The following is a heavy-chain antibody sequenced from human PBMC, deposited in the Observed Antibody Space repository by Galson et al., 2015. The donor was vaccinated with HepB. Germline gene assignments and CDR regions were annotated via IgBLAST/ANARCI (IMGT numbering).Heavy chain of an antibody. CDR1: GLNLNTYA. Sequence: SLRLSCAASGLNLNTYAMSWVRQAPGKGPEWVSVISGDGETTYYADSVKGRFTISRDNSKNMLYLQMNSLRAEDTAIYHCAKGQFERNIADTFDTWGQGIVVTVSS. V-gene: IGHV3-23*01. J-gene: IGHJ3*01. CDR3: AKGQFERNIADTFDT. CDR2: ISGDGETT. D-gene: IGHD2/OR15-2a*01.